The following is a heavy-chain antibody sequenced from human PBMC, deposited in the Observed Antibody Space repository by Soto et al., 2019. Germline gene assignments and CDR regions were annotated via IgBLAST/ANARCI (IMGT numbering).Heavy chain of an antibody. Sequence: GGSLRLSCTVSGFAFRHNYLTWIRQAPGKGLEWLSYISTSGSPAYYADSVKGRFTISTDNAKKSLYLQMDSLRFDDTAVYYCARDSGYGSGSSVNHYLDYWGHGTQVTVSS. J-gene: IGHJ4*01. CDR1: GFAFRHNY. V-gene: IGHV3-11*04. D-gene: IGHD3-10*01. CDR3: ARDSGYGSGSSVNHYLDY. CDR2: ISTSGSPA.